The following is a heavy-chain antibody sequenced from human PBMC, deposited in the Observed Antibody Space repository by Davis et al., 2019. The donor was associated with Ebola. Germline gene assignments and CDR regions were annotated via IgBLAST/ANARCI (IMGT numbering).Heavy chain of an antibody. CDR1: GYTFTSYA. Sequence: ASVKVSCKASGYTFTSYAMNWVRQAPGQGLEWMGWISAYNGNTNYAQKLQGRVTMTTDTSTSTAYMELRSLRSDDTAVYYCARATVVGGGRYYYYYGMDVWGQGTTVTVSS. V-gene: IGHV1-18*01. J-gene: IGHJ6*02. CDR3: ARATVVGGGRYYYYYGMDV. D-gene: IGHD4-23*01. CDR2: ISAYNGNT.